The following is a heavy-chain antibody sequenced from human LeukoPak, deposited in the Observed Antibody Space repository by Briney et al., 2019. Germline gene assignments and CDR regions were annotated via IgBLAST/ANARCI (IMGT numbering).Heavy chain of an antibody. Sequence: GGSLRLSCAASGFTFSSYWMSWVRQAPGKGLEWVANIKQDGSEKYYVDSVKGRFTISRNNAKNSLYLQMDSLRAEDTAVYYCARDGNILTGYYADYWGQGTLVTVSS. CDR1: GFTFSSYW. D-gene: IGHD3-9*01. CDR3: ARDGNILTGYYADY. CDR2: IKQDGSEK. J-gene: IGHJ4*02. V-gene: IGHV3-7*01.